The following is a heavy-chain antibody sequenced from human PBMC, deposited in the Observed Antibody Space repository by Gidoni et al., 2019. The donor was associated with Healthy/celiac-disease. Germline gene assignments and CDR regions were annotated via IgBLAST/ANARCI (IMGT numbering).Heavy chain of an antibody. Sequence: QVQLQQWGAGLFKPSETLSLTCAVYGGSFSGYYWSWIPQPPGKGLEWIGEINHSGSPNYNPALKSRVTISVDTSKNQFSLKLSSVAAADTAVYYCASGDYVLSIWGQGTLVTVSS. CDR3: ASGDYVLSI. J-gene: IGHJ4*02. V-gene: IGHV4-34*01. CDR2: INHSGSP. D-gene: IGHD4-17*01. CDR1: GGSFSGYY.